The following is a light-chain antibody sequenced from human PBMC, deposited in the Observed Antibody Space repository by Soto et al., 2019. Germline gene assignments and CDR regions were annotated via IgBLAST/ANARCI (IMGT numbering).Light chain of an antibody. J-gene: IGLJ3*02. CDR2: GNS. CDR3: QSYDSSLSGSRV. CDR1: SSNIGAGYD. V-gene: IGLV1-40*01. Sequence: VVTKPPSVSGAPGQRVTISCTGSSSNIGAGYDVHWYQQLPGTAPKLLIYGNSNRPSGVPDRFPGSKSGTSASLAITGLQAEDEADYYCQSYDSSLSGSRVFGGGTKLTVL.